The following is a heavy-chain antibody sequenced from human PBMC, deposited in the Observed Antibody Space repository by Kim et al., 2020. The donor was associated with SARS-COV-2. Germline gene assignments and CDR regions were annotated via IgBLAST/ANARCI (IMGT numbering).Heavy chain of an antibody. Sequence: LSLTCAASGFTVSSNYMSWVRQAPGKGLEWVSVIYSGGTTYYADSVKGRFTISRDNSKNTVYLQMNSLRAEDTAVYYCARDRNDNVWGSYHLWGQGT. CDR2: IYSGGTT. J-gene: IGHJ4*02. V-gene: IGHV3-53*01. CDR3: ARDRNDNVWGSYHL. D-gene: IGHD3-16*02. CDR1: GFTVSSNY.